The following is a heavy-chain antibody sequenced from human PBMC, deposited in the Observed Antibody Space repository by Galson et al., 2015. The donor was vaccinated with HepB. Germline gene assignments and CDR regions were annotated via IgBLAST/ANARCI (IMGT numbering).Heavy chain of an antibody. J-gene: IGHJ6*02. D-gene: IGHD3-10*01. CDR1: DFTFSNYW. V-gene: IGHV3-7*03. CDR2: IKPDGSEN. Sequence: SLRLSCAASDFTFSNYWMNWVRQAPGKGLEWVANIKPDGSENYYVASLKGRFTISRDNAKNSLYLQMDSLRAEDTAVYYCARRISLVRGIITRPDYYYGMDVWGQGTAVTVAS. CDR3: ARRISLVRGIITRPDYYYGMDV.